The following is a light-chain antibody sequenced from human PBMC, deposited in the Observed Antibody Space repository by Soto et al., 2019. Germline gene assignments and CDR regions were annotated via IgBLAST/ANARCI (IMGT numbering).Light chain of an antibody. CDR2: GSS. V-gene: IGKV1-17*03. CDR3: LQPNTFPLS. CDR1: RGSSHY. Sequence: DIQMTQSPSAMSASVGDRVTITGRASRGSSHYLAWFQQRPGKVPKRLIYGSSTLENGVPSRFSGSGSGTDFPLTISSRQPEDFATYYCLQPNTFPLSFGGGTKVAMK. J-gene: IGKJ4*01.